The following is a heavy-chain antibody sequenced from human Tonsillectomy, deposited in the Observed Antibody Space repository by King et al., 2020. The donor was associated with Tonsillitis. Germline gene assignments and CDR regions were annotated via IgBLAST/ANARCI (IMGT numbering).Heavy chain of an antibody. CDR3: AKVHGRVNTDYPLTNLYTSYYMDV. J-gene: IGHJ6*03. V-gene: IGHV3-23*04. D-gene: IGHD4-11*01. CDR2: FAAGGRSA. Sequence: VQLVESGGGLVQPGGSLRLSCVASGFSFNDYAMTWVRQAPGKGLEWVSGFAAGGRSAYYADSVRGRFSISRANPENTLSLLMRGLRAEDTAVYYCAKVHGRVNTDYPLTNLYTSYYMDVWGKGTTVIVSS. CDR1: GFSFNDYA.